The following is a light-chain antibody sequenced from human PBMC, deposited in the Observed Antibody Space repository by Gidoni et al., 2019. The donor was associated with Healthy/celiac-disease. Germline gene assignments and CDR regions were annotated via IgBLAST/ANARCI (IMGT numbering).Light chain of an antibody. V-gene: IGKV2D-29*01. CDR2: EVS. J-gene: IGKJ4*01. Sequence: DTVMTQTPLSLSVTPGQPATISCKSTLSLLHSDGKTYFYWYLQKPSQPPRLLNYEVSNRFAGVARRFSGGGSGTDITLKISRVEAEGGGVYYCMQSIQLPLTFGGGTKVEIK. CDR3: MQSIQLPLT. CDR1: LSLLHSDGKTY.